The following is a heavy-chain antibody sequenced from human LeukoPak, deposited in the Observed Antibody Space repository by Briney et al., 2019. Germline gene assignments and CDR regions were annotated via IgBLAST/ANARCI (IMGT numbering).Heavy chain of an antibody. CDR1: GYTFTSYG. D-gene: IGHD3-3*01. J-gene: IGHJ4*02. CDR2: ISAINGNT. Sequence: ASVKVSCKASGYTFTSYGISWVRQAPGQGLEWMGWISAINGNTNYAQKLQGRVTMTADTSTSTVYMELRSLRSDDTAVYYCARDHPPPSYDFWNGYLLTYYFDYWGQGTLVTVSS. CDR3: ARDHPPPSYDFWNGYLLTYYFDY. V-gene: IGHV1-18*01.